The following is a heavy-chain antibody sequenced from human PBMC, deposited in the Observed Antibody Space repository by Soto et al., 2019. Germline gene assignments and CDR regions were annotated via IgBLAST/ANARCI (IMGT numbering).Heavy chain of an antibody. J-gene: IGHJ4*02. CDR1: GFTFTRYS. CDR3: VKGYCGVSCTSYDPTKQLDS. D-gene: IGHD2-21*01. Sequence: GSLRLSCAASGFTFTRYSMNWGRQAPGKGLEWVSSISSTTNCIYYGDSMKGRFTISRDNAKNTLYLQPNSLTTDDTAVYYCVKGYCGVSCTSYDPTKQLDSWGQGTLVTVSS. V-gene: IGHV3-21*06. CDR2: ISSTTNCI.